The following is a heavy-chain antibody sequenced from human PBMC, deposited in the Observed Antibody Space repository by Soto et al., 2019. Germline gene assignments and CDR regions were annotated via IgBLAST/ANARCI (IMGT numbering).Heavy chain of an antibody. Sequence: EVQLVESGGGLVQPGGSLRLSCAASGFPFSIYSMNWVRQAPGKGLEWSSYITSDTNTIKYADSVKGRFTISRDNAKNLVYLLMNCLRDEDAAVYFCARSVEGHFDYWGQGTVVTVSS. CDR2: ITSDTNTI. CDR1: GFPFSIYS. J-gene: IGHJ4*02. V-gene: IGHV3-48*02. CDR3: ARSVEGHFDY. D-gene: IGHD6-19*01.